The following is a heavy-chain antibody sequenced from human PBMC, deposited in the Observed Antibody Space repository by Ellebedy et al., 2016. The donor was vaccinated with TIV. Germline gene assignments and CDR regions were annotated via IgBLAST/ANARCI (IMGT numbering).Heavy chain of an antibody. CDR2: MSYDGRTQ. D-gene: IGHD3-10*01. CDR3: SKGPSAFAGFDY. J-gene: IGHJ4*02. V-gene: IGHV3-30*18. CDR1: GFDFSRYR. Sequence: GGSLRLSXEASGFDFSRYRMHWVRQAPGKGLEWVAVMSYDGRTQYYSDSVKGRFTISRDNSRNTLYLQMNSLRADDTALYYCSKGPSAFAGFDYWGQGTLVSVSS.